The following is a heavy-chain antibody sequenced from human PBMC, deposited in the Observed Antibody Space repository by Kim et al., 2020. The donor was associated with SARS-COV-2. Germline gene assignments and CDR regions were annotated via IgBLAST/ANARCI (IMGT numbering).Heavy chain of an antibody. Sequence: GGSLRLSCAASGFTFSSYAMHWVRQAPGKGLEWVAVISYDGSNKYYADSVKGRFTISRDNSKNTLYLQMNSLRAEDTAVYYCARDSYYGSGSYFSYWGQGTLVTVSS. D-gene: IGHD3-10*01. CDR2: ISYDGSNK. CDR3: ARDSYYGSGSYFSY. V-gene: IGHV3-30*04. J-gene: IGHJ4*02. CDR1: GFTFSSYA.